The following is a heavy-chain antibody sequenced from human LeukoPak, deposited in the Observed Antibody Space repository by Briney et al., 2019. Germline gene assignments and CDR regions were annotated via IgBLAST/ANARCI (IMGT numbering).Heavy chain of an antibody. Sequence: GGSLRLSCAASRFIFSNYAMHWVRQAPGKGLDWVAVISYHGSDQYYADSVKGRFTISRDNSKNTLYLQMNSLRAEDTAVYYCAKDGCSGGSCLLYWGQGTLVTVSS. CDR3: AKDGCSGGSCLLY. CDR2: ISYHGSDQ. V-gene: IGHV3-30*04. D-gene: IGHD2-15*01. J-gene: IGHJ4*02. CDR1: RFIFSNYA.